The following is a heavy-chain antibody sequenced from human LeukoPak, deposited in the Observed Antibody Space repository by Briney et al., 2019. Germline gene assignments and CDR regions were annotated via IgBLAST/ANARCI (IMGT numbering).Heavy chain of an antibody. D-gene: IGHD2-15*01. CDR1: GFTFSSYW. V-gene: IGHV3-7*01. J-gene: IGHJ1*01. CDR3: ARSPRYCSGGSCYSIYFQH. CDR2: IKQDGSET. Sequence: GGSLRLSCAASGFTFSSYWISWVRQAPGKGLEWVANIKQDGSETYYVDSVKGRFTISRDNAKNSLYLQMNSLRAEDTAVYYCARSPRYCSGGSCYSIYFQHWGQGTLVTVSS.